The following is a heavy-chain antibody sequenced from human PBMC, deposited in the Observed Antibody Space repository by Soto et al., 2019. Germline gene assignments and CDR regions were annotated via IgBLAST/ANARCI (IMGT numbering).Heavy chain of an antibody. J-gene: IGHJ4*02. CDR1: GFTFSSYA. V-gene: IGHV3-23*01. CDR3: AKAPTYYYDSSGYGPFDY. Sequence: PGGSLRLSCAASGFTFSSYAMSWVRQAPGKGLEWVSAISGSGGSTYYADSVKGRFTISRDNSKNTLYLQMNSLRAEDTAVYYCAKAPTYYYDSSGYGPFDYWGQGTLVTVSS. D-gene: IGHD3-22*01. CDR2: ISGSGGST.